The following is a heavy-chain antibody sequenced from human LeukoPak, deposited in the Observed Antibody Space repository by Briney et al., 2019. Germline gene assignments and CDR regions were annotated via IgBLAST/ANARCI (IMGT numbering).Heavy chain of an antibody. CDR3: ARDGGRFGELLSYFDY. J-gene: IGHJ4*02. D-gene: IGHD3-10*01. CDR1: GFTFSSYA. CDR2: ISYDGSNK. Sequence: PGRSLRLSCAASGFTFSSYAMHWVRQAPGKGLEWVAVISYDGSNKYYADSVKGRFTIFRDNSKNTLYLQMNSLRAEDTAVYYCARDGGRFGELLSYFDYWAREPWSPSPQ. V-gene: IGHV3-30-3*01.